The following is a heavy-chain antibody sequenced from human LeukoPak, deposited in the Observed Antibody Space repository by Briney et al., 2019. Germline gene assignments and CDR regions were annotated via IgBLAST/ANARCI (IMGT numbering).Heavy chain of an antibody. V-gene: IGHV4-39*07. CDR3: ARVIAAAGKRGAFDI. CDR2: I. CDR1: GGSISSSSYY. Sequence: SETLSLTCTVSGGSISSSSYYWGWIRQPPGKGLEWIGSIYYNPSLKSRVTISVDTSKNQFSLKLSSVTAADTAVYYCARVIAAAGKRGAFDIWGQGTMVTVSS. D-gene: IGHD6-13*01. J-gene: IGHJ3*02.